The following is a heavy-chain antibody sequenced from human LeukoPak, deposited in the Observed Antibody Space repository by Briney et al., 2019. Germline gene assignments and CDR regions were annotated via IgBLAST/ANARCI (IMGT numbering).Heavy chain of an antibody. Sequence: GGSLRLSCAASGFTFSSYGMHWVRQAPGKGLEWVAFIRYDGSNKYYADSVKGRFTISRDDSKNTLYLQMNSLKTEDTAVYYCLGELLPFDYWGQGTLVTVSS. D-gene: IGHD1-26*01. J-gene: IGHJ4*02. CDR3: LGELLPFDY. CDR1: GFTFSSYG. V-gene: IGHV3-30*02. CDR2: IRYDGSNK.